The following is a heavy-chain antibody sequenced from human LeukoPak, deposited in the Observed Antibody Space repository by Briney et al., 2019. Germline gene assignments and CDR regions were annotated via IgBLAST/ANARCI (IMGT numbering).Heavy chain of an antibody. D-gene: IGHD1-26*01. V-gene: IGHV4-59*01. CDR2: IYYSGSA. J-gene: IGHJ4*02. CDR1: GGSINSYY. Sequence: SETLSLTCTVSGGSINSYYWSWIRQPPGKGLEWIGYIYYSGSANYNPSLKSRVTISVDTFKNEFSLKLRFVTAADTAVYYCARGVGAMGYWGQGTLVTVSS. CDR3: ARGVGAMGY.